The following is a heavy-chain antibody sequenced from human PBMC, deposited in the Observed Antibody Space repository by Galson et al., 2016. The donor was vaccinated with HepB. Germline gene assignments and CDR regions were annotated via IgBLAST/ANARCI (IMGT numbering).Heavy chain of an antibody. CDR2: ISPSGDT. CDR1: GGSIRGTAYY. V-gene: IGHV4-39*01. CDR3: STTWFPFDQ. D-gene: IGHD3-9*01. Sequence: SETLSLTCTVSGGSIRGTAYYCGWTRQPPGKGLEWIASISPSGDTYYNPSLDTRVSISADRSRNQFSLTLRSVTAADTAIYYCSTTWFPFDQWGRGTLVTVSS. J-gene: IGHJ4*02.